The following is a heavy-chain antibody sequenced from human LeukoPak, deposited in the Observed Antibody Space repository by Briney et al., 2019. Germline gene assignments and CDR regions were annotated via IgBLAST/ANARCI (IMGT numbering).Heavy chain of an antibody. CDR1: GGSFSGYY. V-gene: IGHV4-34*01. Sequence: SETLSFTCAVYGGSFSGYYWSWIRQPPGKGLEWIGEINHSGSTNYSPSLKSRVTISVDTSKNQFSLKLSSVTAADTAVYYCARRACAYYYDSSGYFRYWGQGTLVTVSS. CDR3: ARRACAYYYDSSGYFRY. CDR2: INHSGST. D-gene: IGHD3-22*01. J-gene: IGHJ4*02.